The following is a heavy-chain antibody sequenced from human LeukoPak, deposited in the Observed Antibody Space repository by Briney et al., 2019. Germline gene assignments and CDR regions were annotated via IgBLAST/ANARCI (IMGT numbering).Heavy chain of an antibody. CDR1: GFTFNNAW. V-gene: IGHV3-7*03. Sequence: GGSLRLSCAASGFTFNNAWMNWVRQAPGKGLEWVANIKKDGSEKYYVDSVKGRFTISRDNAKNSLYLQMNSLRAEDTAVYYCARDPNSGWYMAYFDYWGQGTLVTVSS. J-gene: IGHJ4*02. D-gene: IGHD6-19*01. CDR3: ARDPNSGWYMAYFDY. CDR2: IKKDGSEK.